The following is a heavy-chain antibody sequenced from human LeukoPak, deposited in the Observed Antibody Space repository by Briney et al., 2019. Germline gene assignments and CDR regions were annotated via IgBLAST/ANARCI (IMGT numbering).Heavy chain of an antibody. CDR3: AKEIQYSSSWLAGGAFDI. J-gene: IGHJ3*02. CDR2: ISGSGGST. Sequence: GGSLRLSCAASGFTFSSYWMSWVREAPGKGLEWVSAISGSGGSTYYPDSVKGRFTISRDNSKNTLYLQMKSLRAEDTAVYYCAKEIQYSSSWLAGGAFDIWGQGTMVTVSS. V-gene: IGHV3-23*01. D-gene: IGHD6-13*01. CDR1: GFTFSSYW.